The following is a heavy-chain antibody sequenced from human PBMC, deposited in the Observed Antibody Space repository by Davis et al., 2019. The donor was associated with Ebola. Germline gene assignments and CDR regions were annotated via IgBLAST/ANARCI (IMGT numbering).Heavy chain of an antibody. V-gene: IGHV3-30-3*01. CDR2: ISYDGSNK. CDR3: AKATTGNAPSFEY. J-gene: IGHJ4*02. Sequence: GESLKISCAASGFTFSSYAMHWVRQAPGKGLEWVAVISYDGSNKYYADSVKGRFTISRDNSKNTLYLQMNSLRAEDTAVYYCAKATTGNAPSFEYWGQGVLVTVSS. CDR1: GFTFSSYA. D-gene: IGHD2-8*02.